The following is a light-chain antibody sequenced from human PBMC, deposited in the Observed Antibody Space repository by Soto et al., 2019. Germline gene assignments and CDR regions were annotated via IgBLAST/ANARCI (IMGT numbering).Light chain of an antibody. CDR1: SSDVGGYNF. J-gene: IGLJ1*01. CDR2: EVS. V-gene: IGLV2-14*03. Sequence: QSALTQPASVFGSPGQSITFSCTVTSSDVGGYNFVSWYQQHPGKAPKLMIYEVSSRPSGVSNRFSGSKSGNTASLTISGLQPEDEADYYCSPYTTSTTVVFGTGTKVTVL. CDR3: SPYTTSTTVV.